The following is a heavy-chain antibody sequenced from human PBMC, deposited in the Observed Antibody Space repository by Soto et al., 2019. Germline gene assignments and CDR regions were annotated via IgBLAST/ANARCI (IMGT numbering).Heavy chain of an antibody. Sequence: QVQLVQSGAEVKKPGASVKVSCEASGYTFIDYYMHWVRQAPGQGFEWMGRISPKRGGTNYAQKFQGRVTMTWDTSLNTAYMELSSLMSEDTAVYYCARPPGYISDLYYFDLWGQGTLVTVSS. CDR2: ISPKRGGT. J-gene: IGHJ4*02. V-gene: IGHV1-2*02. CDR1: GYTFIDYY. D-gene: IGHD6-19*01. CDR3: ARPPGYISDLYYFDL.